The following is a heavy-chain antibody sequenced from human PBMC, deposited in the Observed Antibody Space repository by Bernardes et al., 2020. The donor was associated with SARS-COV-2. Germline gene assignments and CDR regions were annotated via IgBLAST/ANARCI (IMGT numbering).Heavy chain of an antibody. CDR2: INGDGTST. J-gene: IGHJ3*02. CDR3: ARGAYSLNKSGPRSVFDI. Sequence: LRLSCAVSVFTFSSYWMHWIRQAPGKGLVWVSRINGDGTSTSYADSVKGRFTISRDNAKNTLNLQMNSLSAEDTAVYYCARGAYSLNKSGPRSVFDIWGQATMVTVSS. D-gene: IGHD1-26*01. V-gene: IGHV3-74*01. CDR1: VFTFSSYW.